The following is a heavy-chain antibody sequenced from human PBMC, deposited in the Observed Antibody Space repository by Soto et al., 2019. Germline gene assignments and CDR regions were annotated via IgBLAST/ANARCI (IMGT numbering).Heavy chain of an antibody. V-gene: IGHV3-30*18. CDR3: AKCPSSSATYYYYYGLDL. CDR1: GFTFSTYA. Sequence: PGGSLRLSCAASGFTFSTYAMHWVRQSPGKGLEWVAVIPYDGSNEYYADSVKGRFTISRDNSKNTLNLQMNSLRAEDTAVYYCAKCPSSSATYYYYYGLDLWGQGTTVTVSS. CDR2: IPYDGSNE. J-gene: IGHJ6*02.